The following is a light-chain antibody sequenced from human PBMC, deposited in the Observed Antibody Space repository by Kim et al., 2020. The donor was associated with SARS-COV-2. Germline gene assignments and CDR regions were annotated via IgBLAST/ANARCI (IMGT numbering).Light chain of an antibody. CDR3: KSRDSTGKRWV. CDR1: SLRSYY. J-gene: IGLJ1*01. Sequence: SSELTQDPAVSVALGQTVKITCQGDSLRSYYASWYQQKPGQAPILVIYGRNNRPSGIPDRFSGSSPVNTASLTITGAQAADEADYYCKSRDSTGKRWVFG. V-gene: IGLV3-19*01. CDR2: GRN.